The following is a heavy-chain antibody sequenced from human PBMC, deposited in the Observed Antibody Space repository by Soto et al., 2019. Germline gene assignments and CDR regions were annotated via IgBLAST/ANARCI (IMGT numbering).Heavy chain of an antibody. CDR1: GFTFSSYA. J-gene: IGHJ6*02. D-gene: IGHD6-6*01. CDR3: AKGPLIAALRHYYGMDV. Sequence: GGSLRLSCAASGFTFSSYAMSWVRQAPGKGLEWVSAISGSGGSTYYADSVKGRFTISRDNSKNTLYLQMNSMGAEDTAVYYCAKGPLIAALRHYYGMDVWGQGTTVTVSS. CDR2: ISGSGGST. V-gene: IGHV3-23*01.